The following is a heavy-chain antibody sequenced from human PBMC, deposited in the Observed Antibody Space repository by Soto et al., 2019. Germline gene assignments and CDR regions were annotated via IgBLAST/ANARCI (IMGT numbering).Heavy chain of an antibody. CDR1: GFTFSSYA. D-gene: IGHD1-26*01. J-gene: IGHJ4*02. Sequence: GSLRLSGAASGFTFSSYAMHWVRQAPGKGLEWVAVIWYDGTNKYYADSVKGRFTISRDNSKNTLYLQMNSLRAEDTAVYYCARAQSSGNYYSDYWGQGTLVTVSS. CDR2: IWYDGTNK. V-gene: IGHV3-33*01. CDR3: ARAQSSGNYYSDY.